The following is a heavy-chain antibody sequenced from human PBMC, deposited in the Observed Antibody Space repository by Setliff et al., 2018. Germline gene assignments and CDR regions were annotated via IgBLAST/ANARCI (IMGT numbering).Heavy chain of an antibody. CDR2: IDWDDDK. CDR1: GFSLSTAGTR. V-gene: IGHV2-70*04. Sequence: SGPTLVNPTQTLTLTCTFSGFSLSTAGTRASWIRQPPGKALEWLARIDWDDDKFYSTSLKTRLTISKDTSKNQVVLTMTNMDPVDTATYYCVLRGVRGDDYWGQGTLVTVS. D-gene: IGHD3-10*01. J-gene: IGHJ4*02. CDR3: VLRGVRGDDY.